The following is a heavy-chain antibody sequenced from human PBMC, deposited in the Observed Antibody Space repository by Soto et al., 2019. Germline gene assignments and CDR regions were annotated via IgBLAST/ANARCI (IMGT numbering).Heavy chain of an antibody. CDR3: ARVYYDFWSGYPNWFDP. CDR2: IYHSGST. J-gene: IGHJ5*02. V-gene: IGHV4-30-2*01. Sequence: PSETLSLTCTVSGGSVSSGSYYWSWIRQPPGKGLEWIGYIYHSGSTYYNPSLKSRVTISVDRSKNQFSLKLSSVTAADTAVYYCARVYYDFWSGYPNWFDPWGQGTLVTVSS. CDR1: GGSVSSGSYY. D-gene: IGHD3-3*01.